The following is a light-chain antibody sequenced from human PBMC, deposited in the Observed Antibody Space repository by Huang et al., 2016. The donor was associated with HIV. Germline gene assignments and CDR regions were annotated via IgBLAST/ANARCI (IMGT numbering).Light chain of an antibody. CDR2: GAS. V-gene: IGKV3-20*01. CDR1: QSVSSNS. CDR3: QQYGVTPYT. Sequence: VLTQSPGTLSLSPGERATLSCRASQSVSSNSLGWYQQRPGQAPRLLIHGASSRATGIPDRFSGRGSGTDFTLTISGLEPEDCAVYYCQQYGVTPYTFGQGTKLEIK. J-gene: IGKJ2*01.